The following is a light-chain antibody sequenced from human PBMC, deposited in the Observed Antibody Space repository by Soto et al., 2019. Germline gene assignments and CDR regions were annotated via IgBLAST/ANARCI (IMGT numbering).Light chain of an antibody. CDR1: QSVSGSY. Sequence: EIVLTQSPGTLSLSPGERATLSCRTSQSVSGSYLAWYQQKPGQAPRLLIYCTSSRATGIPDTFSGSGSGTDFTLTISRLEPEDFAVYYCQQYGSSPYTFGQGTKLEIK. V-gene: IGKV3-20*01. J-gene: IGKJ2*01. CDR3: QQYGSSPYT. CDR2: CTS.